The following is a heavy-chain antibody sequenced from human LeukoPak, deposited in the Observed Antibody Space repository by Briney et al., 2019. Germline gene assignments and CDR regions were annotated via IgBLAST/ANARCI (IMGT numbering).Heavy chain of an antibody. CDR2: ISAYNGNT. Sequence: ASVKVSYKASGYTFINNWMHWVRQAPGQGLEWMGWISAYNGNTNYAQKLQGRVTMTTDTSTSTAYMELRSLRSDDTAVYYCARNGVGGRNIWFGELLNYYYYMDVWGRGTTVTVSS. CDR3: ARNGVGGRNIWFGELLNYYYYMDV. V-gene: IGHV1-18*04. D-gene: IGHD3-10*01. CDR1: GYTFINNW. J-gene: IGHJ6*03.